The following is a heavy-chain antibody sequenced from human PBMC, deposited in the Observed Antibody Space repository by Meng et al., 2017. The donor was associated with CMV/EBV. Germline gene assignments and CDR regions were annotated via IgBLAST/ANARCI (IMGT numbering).Heavy chain of an antibody. J-gene: IGHJ4*02. CDR2: IIPIFGTA. CDR1: GGTFSSYA. V-gene: IGHV1-69*05. Sequence: SVKVSCKASGGTFSSYAISWVRQAPGQGLEWMGGIIPIFGTANYAQKFQDRVTITTDESTSTAYMELSSLRSEDTAVYYCARDTATGGELPFFDYWGQGTLVTVSS. D-gene: IGHD1-26*01. CDR3: ARDTATGGELPFFDY.